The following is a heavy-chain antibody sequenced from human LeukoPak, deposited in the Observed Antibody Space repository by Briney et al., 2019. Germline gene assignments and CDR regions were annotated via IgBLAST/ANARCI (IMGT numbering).Heavy chain of an antibody. Sequence: GEPLRISCEASGSNFTMDWIAWVRPMPRKGMEWRGVIYPGDSDTRYSPSFQGHVTMSVDKSINTAYLHWSRLKASDSAMYFCARRDYNVYYFDPWGQGTLVAVSS. J-gene: IGHJ5*02. V-gene: IGHV5-51*01. CDR3: ARRDYNVYYFDP. CDR1: GSNFTMDW. CDR2: IYPGDSDT. D-gene: IGHD4-11*01.